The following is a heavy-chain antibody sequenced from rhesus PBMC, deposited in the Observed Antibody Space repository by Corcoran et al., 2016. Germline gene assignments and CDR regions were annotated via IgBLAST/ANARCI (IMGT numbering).Heavy chain of an antibody. CDR1: GYSISSGYG. CDR2: IGGSSVST. Sequence: QVQLQESGPGLVKPSETLSLTCAVSGYSISSGYGWSWFRQPPGTGLEWIGYIGGSSVSTDSNPSLKSQYTSSKDTSKNQFSLSLRSVTAADTAVYYCARENSWNNVLYFDYWGQGVFVTVSS. CDR3: ARENSWNNVLYFDY. D-gene: IGHD1-20*01. V-gene: IGHV4-127*01. J-gene: IGHJ4*01.